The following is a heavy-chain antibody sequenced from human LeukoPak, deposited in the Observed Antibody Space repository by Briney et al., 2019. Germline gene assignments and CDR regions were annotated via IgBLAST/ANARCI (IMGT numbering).Heavy chain of an antibody. D-gene: IGHD1-26*01. J-gene: IGHJ4*02. CDR2: IRYDGSNK. Sequence: GGSLRLSCAASGFPFSSYGMHWVRQAPGKGLEWVAFIRYDGSNKYYADSVKGRFTISRDNSKNTLYLQMYSLRAEDTAVYFCAKDEAPSIVGATRGYFDYWGQGTLVTVSS. CDR3: AKDEAPSIVGATRGYFDY. V-gene: IGHV3-30*02. CDR1: GFPFSSYG.